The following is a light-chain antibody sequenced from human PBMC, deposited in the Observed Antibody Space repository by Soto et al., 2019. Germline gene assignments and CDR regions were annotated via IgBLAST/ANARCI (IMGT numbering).Light chain of an antibody. Sequence: IQITQPPSTPSASEGDRVTITCRASQSISSWLAWYQQKPGKAPKLLIYDASSLESGVPSRFSGSGSGTEFTLTISSLQPDDFATYYCQQYNSYSWTFGQGTKVDIK. V-gene: IGKV1-5*01. CDR2: DAS. CDR1: QSISSW. CDR3: QQYNSYSWT. J-gene: IGKJ1*01.